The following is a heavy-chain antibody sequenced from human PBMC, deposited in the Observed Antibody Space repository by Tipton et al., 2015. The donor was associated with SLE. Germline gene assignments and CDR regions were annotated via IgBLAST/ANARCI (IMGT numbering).Heavy chain of an antibody. D-gene: IGHD4-17*01. CDR3: GSQYATGTSLRPFDF. CDR2: IYFSGNT. Sequence: LRLSCTVSGGSVSSVYYHWGWIRQTPGKGLQWIGSIYFSGNTYDNPSLKTRVAMSVDTPNNQFSLSLSSVTAADTAVYYCGSQYATGTSLRPFDFSGQGILVTVSS. V-gene: IGHV4-39*01. J-gene: IGHJ4*02. CDR1: GGSVSSVYYH.